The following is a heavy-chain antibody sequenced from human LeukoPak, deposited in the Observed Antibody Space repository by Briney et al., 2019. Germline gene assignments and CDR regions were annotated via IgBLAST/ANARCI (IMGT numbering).Heavy chain of an antibody. Sequence: SETLSLTCTVSGGSISSGSYYWSWIRQPAGKGLEWIGRIYTSGSTNYNPSLKSRVTISVDTSKNQFSLKLSSVTAADTAVYYCAREVIAVAGSSGGVNDYWGQETLVTVSS. CDR1: GGSISSGSYY. J-gene: IGHJ4*02. CDR3: AREVIAVAGSSGGVNDY. CDR2: IYTSGST. V-gene: IGHV4-61*02. D-gene: IGHD6-19*01.